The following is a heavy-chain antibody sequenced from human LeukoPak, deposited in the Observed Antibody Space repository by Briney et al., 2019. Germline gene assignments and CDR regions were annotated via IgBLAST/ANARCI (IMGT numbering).Heavy chain of an antibody. CDR2: IYSGGST. CDR3: ARAPIISDAFDI. D-gene: IGHD3-10*01. CDR1: GFTVSSNH. J-gene: IGHJ3*02. V-gene: IGHV3-53*01. Sequence: GGSLRLSCAASGFTVSSNHMSWVRQAPGKGLEWVSVIYSGGSTYYAESVKGRFTISRDNSKNTLYLQMNSLRAEETAVYYCARAPIISDAFDIWGQGTMVTVSS.